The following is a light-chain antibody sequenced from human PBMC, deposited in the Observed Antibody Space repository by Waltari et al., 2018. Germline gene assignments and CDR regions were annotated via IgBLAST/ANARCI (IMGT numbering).Light chain of an antibody. Sequence: QSALTQPASVSGSPGQPITISCTGTSSDIGRYPYVSWYQQHPGKAPKLMIHYVNKRPLASSNRFSDSKSGDPASLTMSGLQAEDEADYYCTSYTGSTTFYVFGTGTKVTVL. V-gene: IGLV2-14*01. CDR3: TSYTGSTTFYV. J-gene: IGLJ1*01. CDR2: YVN. CDR1: SSDIGRYPY.